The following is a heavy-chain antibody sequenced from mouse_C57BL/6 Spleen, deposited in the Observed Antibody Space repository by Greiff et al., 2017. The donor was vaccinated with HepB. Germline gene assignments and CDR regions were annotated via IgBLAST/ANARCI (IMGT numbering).Heavy chain of an antibody. Sequence: QVQLQQSGAELVKPGASVKISCKASGYAFSSYWMNWVKQRPGKGLEWIGQIYPGDGDTNYNGKFKGKATLTADKSSSTAYMQLSSLTSEDSAVYFCARWGLRPLYYAMDYWGQGTSVTVSS. D-gene: IGHD3-2*02. CDR3: ARWGLRPLYYAMDY. J-gene: IGHJ4*01. V-gene: IGHV1-80*01. CDR1: GYAFSSYW. CDR2: IYPGDGDT.